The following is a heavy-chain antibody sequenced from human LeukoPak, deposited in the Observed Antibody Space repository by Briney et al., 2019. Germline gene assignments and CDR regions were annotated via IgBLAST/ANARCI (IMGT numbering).Heavy chain of an antibody. D-gene: IGHD3-22*01. V-gene: IGHV4-34*01. J-gene: IGHJ4*02. CDR3: ARGLPKYYYDRSRGSERLDY. CDR1: GASISSDY. Sequence: SETLSLTCTVSGASISSDYWSWVRQPPGKGLEWIGEINHSGSTNYNPSLKSRVTISVDTSKNQFSLKLSSVTAADTAVYYCARGLPKYYYDRSRGSERLDYWGQGTLVTVSS. CDR2: INHSGST.